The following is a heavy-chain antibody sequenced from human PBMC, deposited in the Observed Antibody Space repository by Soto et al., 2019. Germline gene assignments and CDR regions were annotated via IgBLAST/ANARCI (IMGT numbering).Heavy chain of an antibody. CDR1: GGSISSSSYY. V-gene: IGHV4-39*01. D-gene: IGHD3-16*02. J-gene: IGHJ4*02. Sequence: SETLSLTCTVSGGSISSSSYYWGWIRQPPGKGLEWIGSIYYSGSTYYNPSLKSRVTISVDTSKNQFSLKLSSVTAADTAVYYCARLGSRHNYDYIWGSYRYTGLGASVGYFDYWGQGTLVTVSS. CDR2: IYYSGST. CDR3: ARLGSRHNYDYIWGSYRYTGLGASVGYFDY.